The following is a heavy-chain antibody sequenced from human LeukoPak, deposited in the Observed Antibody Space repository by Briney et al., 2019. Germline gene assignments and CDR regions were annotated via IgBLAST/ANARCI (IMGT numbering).Heavy chain of an antibody. V-gene: IGHV4-34*01. CDR1: GGSFSGYY. J-gene: IGHJ6*02. D-gene: IGHD3-16*01. Sequence: SETLSLTCAVYGGSFSGYYWSWIRQPPGKGLEWIGEINHSGSTNYNPSLKSRVTISVDTSKNQFSLKLSSVTAADTAVYYRARMGVNFYYYYGMDVWGQGTTVTVSS. CDR2: INHSGST. CDR3: ARMGVNFYYYYGMDV.